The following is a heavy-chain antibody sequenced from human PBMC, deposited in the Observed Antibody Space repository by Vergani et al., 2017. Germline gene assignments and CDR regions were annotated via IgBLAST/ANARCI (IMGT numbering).Heavy chain of an antibody. CDR3: AKDRYYDSSGLILYYYYYGMDV. Sequence: QVQLVQSGAEVKKPGASVKVSCKASGYTFTSYYMHWVRQAPGQGLEWMGIINPSGGSTSYAQKFQGRVTMTRDTSTSTVYMELSSLRSEDTAVYYCAKDRYYDSSGLILYYYYYGMDVWGQGTTVTVSS. CDR1: GYTFTSYY. CDR2: INPSGGST. D-gene: IGHD3-22*01. J-gene: IGHJ6*02. V-gene: IGHV1-46*01.